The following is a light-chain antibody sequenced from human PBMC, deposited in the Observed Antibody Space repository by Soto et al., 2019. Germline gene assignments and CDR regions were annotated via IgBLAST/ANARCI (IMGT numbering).Light chain of an antibody. CDR2: GAS. V-gene: IGKV3-20*01. J-gene: IGKJ1*01. CDR3: QQYGSSPGT. CDR1: QSVSSSY. Sequence: EIMLTQSPGTLSLSPGERATLSCRASQSVSSSYLAWYQQKPGQAPRLLIYGASSRATGIPDRSSGSGSGTDFTLTISRLEPEDFAVYYCQQYGSSPGTFGQGTKV.